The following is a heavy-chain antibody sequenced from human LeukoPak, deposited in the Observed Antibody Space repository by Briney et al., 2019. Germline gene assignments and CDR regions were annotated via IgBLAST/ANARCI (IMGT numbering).Heavy chain of an antibody. CDR2: IYHSGST. CDR3: ARVGPYGDPDY. D-gene: IGHD4-17*01. Sequence: TLSLTCAVSGGSISSGGYSWSWIRQPPGKGLEWIGYIYHSGSTYYNPSLKSRVTISVDRSKNQFSLKLSSVTAADTAVYYCARVGPYGDPDYWGQGTLVTVSS. V-gene: IGHV4-30-2*01. CDR1: GGSISSGGYS. J-gene: IGHJ4*02.